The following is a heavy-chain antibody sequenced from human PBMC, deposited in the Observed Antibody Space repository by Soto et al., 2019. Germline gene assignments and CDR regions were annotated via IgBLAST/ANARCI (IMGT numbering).Heavy chain of an antibody. CDR2: IYYTGST. Sequence: QVQLHESGPGVVKPSQTLSLTCTVSGDSFISGDYYWMWVRQPPGKGLEGIGYIYYTGSTFNNPSLKSRMSIAIDTSNTQFSLKLSYVTAADPAVYYCARIHFGDEPSYYYYGMDVWGQGTTVTVSS. V-gene: IGHV4-30-4*01. CDR3: ARIHFGDEPSYYYYGMDV. D-gene: IGHD4-17*01. J-gene: IGHJ6*02. CDR1: GDSFISGDYY.